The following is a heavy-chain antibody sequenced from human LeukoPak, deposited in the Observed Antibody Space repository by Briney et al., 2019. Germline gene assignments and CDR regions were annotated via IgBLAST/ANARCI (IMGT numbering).Heavy chain of an antibody. CDR3: ARAGVYGRDAFDI. Sequence: GGSLRLSCAAAGFTFSSYAMHWVRQAPGKGLEWVAVISYDGSNKYYADSVKGRFTISRDNSKSTLYLQMNSLRAEDTAVYYCARAGVYGRDAFDIWGQGTMVTVSS. J-gene: IGHJ3*02. V-gene: IGHV3-30*04. CDR1: GFTFSSYA. CDR2: ISYDGSNK. D-gene: IGHD5/OR15-5a*01.